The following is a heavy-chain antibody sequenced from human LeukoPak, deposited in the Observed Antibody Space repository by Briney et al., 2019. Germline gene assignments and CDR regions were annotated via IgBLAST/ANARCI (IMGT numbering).Heavy chain of an antibody. CDR2: INAGNGNT. V-gene: IGHV1-3*01. D-gene: IGHD3-3*01. CDR3: ARDRERFLSFPDY. J-gene: IGHJ4*02. CDR1: GYTFTSYA. Sequence: ASVKVSCKASGYTFTSYAMHWVRQAPGQRLEWMGWINAGNGNTKYSQKFQGRVTITRDTSASTAYMELSSLRSEDTAVYYCARDRERFLSFPDYWGQGTLVTVSS.